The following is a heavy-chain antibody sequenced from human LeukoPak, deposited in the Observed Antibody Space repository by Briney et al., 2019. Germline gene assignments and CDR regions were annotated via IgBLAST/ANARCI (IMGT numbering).Heavy chain of an antibody. J-gene: IGHJ4*02. V-gene: IGHV3-33*01. CDR2: KWANGKDE. CDR1: GFTFSYYG. CDR3: ARDAGTSSHYSRFDY. D-gene: IGHD2-2*01. Sequence: GTSLRLSCTASGFTFSYYGMHWVRQAPGKGLEWVAVKWANGKDEFYSDSVKGRFAVSRDNSKNTVYLQMNSLRAEDTAVYYCARDAGTSSHYSRFDYWGQGTLVSVSS.